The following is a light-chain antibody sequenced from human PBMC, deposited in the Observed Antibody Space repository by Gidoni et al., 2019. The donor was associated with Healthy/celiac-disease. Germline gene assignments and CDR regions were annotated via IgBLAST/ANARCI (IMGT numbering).Light chain of an antibody. J-gene: IGLJ2*01. Sequence: SYELHQPLSVSVALQQTARLTCGGNNIGSKNVHWYQQKPGQAPVLVIYRDSNRPSGIPERFSGSNSGNTATLTISRAQVGDEADYSCQVWDSSTGVVFGGGTNLTVL. CDR2: RDS. V-gene: IGLV3-9*01. CDR1: NIGSKN. CDR3: QVWDSSTGVV.